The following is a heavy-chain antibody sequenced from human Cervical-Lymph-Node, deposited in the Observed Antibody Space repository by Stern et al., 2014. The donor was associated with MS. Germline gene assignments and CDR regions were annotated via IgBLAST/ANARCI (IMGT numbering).Heavy chain of an antibody. D-gene: IGHD5-18*01. V-gene: IGHV4-31*03. Sequence: EQLQESGPGLVKPSQTLSLTCTVSGGSIRSGGYYWSWIRQHPGKGLEWIGSIYYSGSTYYNPSLKSRVTISVDTSKNQFSLKLSSVTAADTAVYYCARSRAVDTAMVTGYWGQGTLVTVSS. CDR2: IYYSGST. CDR3: ARSRAVDTAMVTGY. CDR1: GGSIRSGGYY. J-gene: IGHJ4*02.